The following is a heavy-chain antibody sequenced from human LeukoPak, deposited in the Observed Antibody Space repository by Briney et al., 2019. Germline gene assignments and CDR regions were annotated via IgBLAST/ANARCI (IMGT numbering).Heavy chain of an antibody. Sequence: GGSLRLSCAASGFTLSSYSMNWVRQAPGKGLEWVSSISSSSSYIYYADSVKGRFTISRDNAKNSLYLQMNSLRAEDTAVYYCARDRFLEPFDYWGQGTLVTVSS. CDR2: ISSSSSYI. CDR3: ARDRFLEPFDY. D-gene: IGHD1-1*01. J-gene: IGHJ4*02. CDR1: GFTLSSYS. V-gene: IGHV3-21*01.